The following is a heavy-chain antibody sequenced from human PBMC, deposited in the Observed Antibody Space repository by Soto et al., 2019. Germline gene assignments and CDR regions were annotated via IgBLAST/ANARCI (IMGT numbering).Heavy chain of an antibody. CDR3: ASDMSTT. CDR2: MNPNSGHT. Sequence: QVQLVQSGAEVKKPGASVKVSCKASGYTFTSHDINWMRQTTGQGLEWMGWMNPNSGHTNYAQKFQGRVTMTRDTSISTAYMELTNLRSEAPALYYCASDMSTTWGQGSLVTVSS. D-gene: IGHD2-2*01. V-gene: IGHV1-8*01. CDR1: GYTFTSHD. J-gene: IGHJ5*02.